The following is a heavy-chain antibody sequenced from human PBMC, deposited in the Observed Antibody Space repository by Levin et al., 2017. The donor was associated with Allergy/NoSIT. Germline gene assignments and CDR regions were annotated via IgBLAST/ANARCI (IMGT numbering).Heavy chain of an antibody. Sequence: SQTLSLPCTVSGGSISSYYWSWIRQPPGKGLEWIGYIYNSGSTNYNPSLKSRVTISVDTSKNQFSLKLNSVTAADTAVYYCARTVDCSGGSCYHSSWFDPWGQGTLVTVSS. D-gene: IGHD2-15*01. J-gene: IGHJ5*02. V-gene: IGHV4-59*08. CDR3: ARTVDCSGGSCYHSSWFDP. CDR2: IYNSGST. CDR1: GGSISSYY.